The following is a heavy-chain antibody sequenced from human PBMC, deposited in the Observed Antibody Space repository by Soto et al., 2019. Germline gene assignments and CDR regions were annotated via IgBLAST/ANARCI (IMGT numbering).Heavy chain of an antibody. CDR3: ERHLAAAGTLIGWFDP. Sequence: QVQLQESGPGLVKPSETLSLTCTVSGGSISSYYWSWIRQPPGKGLEWIGYIYYSGSTNYNPSLKSRVTISVDTSKNQFSLKLSSVTAADTAVYYCERHLAAAGTLIGWFDPWGQGTLVTVSS. V-gene: IGHV4-59*08. J-gene: IGHJ5*02. D-gene: IGHD6-13*01. CDR1: GGSISSYY. CDR2: IYYSGST.